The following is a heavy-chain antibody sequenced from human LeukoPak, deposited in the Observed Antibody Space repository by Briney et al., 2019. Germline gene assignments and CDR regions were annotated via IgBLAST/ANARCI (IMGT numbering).Heavy chain of an antibody. J-gene: IGHJ4*02. D-gene: IGHD6-19*01. CDR3: AKAQGASGWGAFDY. V-gene: IGHV3-43*02. CDR1: GTTFEDYA. Sequence: SGGSLRLSCAASGTTFEDYAMHWVRQAPGKGLEWVSFISGDGGTTYYTDSVKGRFTISRDNRKTSPYLQMNSLRTEDTALYYCAKAQGASGWGAFDYWGQGTLVTVSS. CDR2: ISGDGGTT.